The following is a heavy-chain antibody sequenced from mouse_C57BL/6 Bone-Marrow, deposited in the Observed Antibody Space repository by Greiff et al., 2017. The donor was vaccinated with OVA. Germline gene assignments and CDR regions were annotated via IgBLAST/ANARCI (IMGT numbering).Heavy chain of an antibody. V-gene: IGHV1-59*01. J-gene: IGHJ3*01. D-gene: IGHD4-1*01. CDR1: GYTFTSYW. CDR2: IDPSDSYT. Sequence: VQLQQPGAELVRPGTSVKLSCKASGYTFTSYWMHWVKQRPGQGLEWIGVIDPSDSYTNYNQKFKGKATLTVDTSSSTAYMQLSSLTSEDSAVYYCAVWDWGQGTLVTVSA. CDR3: AVWD.